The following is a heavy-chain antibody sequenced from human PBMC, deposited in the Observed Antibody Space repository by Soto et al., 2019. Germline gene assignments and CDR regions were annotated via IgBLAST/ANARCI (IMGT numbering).Heavy chain of an antibody. J-gene: IGHJ3*02. D-gene: IGHD3-3*01. CDR1: GYTFTSYA. CDR2: INAGNGNT. Sequence: ASVKVSCKASGYTFTSYAMHWVRQAPGQRLEWMGWINAGNGNTKYSQKFQGRVTITRDTSASTAYMELSSLRSEDTAVYYCARRYYEFWSGDAFDIWGQGTMVTVSS. V-gene: IGHV1-3*01. CDR3: ARRYYEFWSGDAFDI.